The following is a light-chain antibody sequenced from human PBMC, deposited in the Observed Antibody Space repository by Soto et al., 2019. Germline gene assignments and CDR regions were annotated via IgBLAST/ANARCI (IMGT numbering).Light chain of an antibody. J-gene: IGKJ5*01. Sequence: THPPRTLSLSPMETATLTCGASHNGRGTFLAWYQQKPGQDPTLLIYDADTRATGIPDRLRGSGFGRHFTLTISSLEPEDFGMYYCQQSALLVTFGEGTGLEIK. CDR3: QQSALLVT. CDR1: HNGRGTF. CDR2: DAD. V-gene: IGKV3-20*01.